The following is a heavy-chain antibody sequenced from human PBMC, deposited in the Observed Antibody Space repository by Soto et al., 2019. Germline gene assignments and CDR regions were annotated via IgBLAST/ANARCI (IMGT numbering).Heavy chain of an antibody. CDR2: INAGNGNT. Sequence: ASVKVSCKASGYTFTSYAMHWVRQAPGQKLEWMGWINAGNGNTKYSQKFQGRVTITSYTSASTAYMELSSLRSYDTAVYYCARSSGWYVWFDPWGQGTLVTVSS. CDR3: ARSSGWYVWFDP. CDR1: GYTFTSYA. V-gene: IGHV1-3*01. D-gene: IGHD6-13*01. J-gene: IGHJ5*02.